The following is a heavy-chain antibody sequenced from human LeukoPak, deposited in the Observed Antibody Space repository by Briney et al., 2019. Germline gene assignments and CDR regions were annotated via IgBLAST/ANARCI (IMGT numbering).Heavy chain of an antibody. CDR1: GGTFSSYA. V-gene: IGHV1-69*01. CDR2: IIPIFGTA. Sequence: SVNVSCKASGGTFSSYAISWVRQAPGQGLEWMGGIIPIFGTANYAQKFQGRVTITADESTSTAYMELSSLRSEDTAVYYCARVGIVATTAVYYYYYYMDVWGKGTTVTVSS. J-gene: IGHJ6*03. CDR3: ARVGIVATTAVYYYYYYMDV. D-gene: IGHD5-12*01.